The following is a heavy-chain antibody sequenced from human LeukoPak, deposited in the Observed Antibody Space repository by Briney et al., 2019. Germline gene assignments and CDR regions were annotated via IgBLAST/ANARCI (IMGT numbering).Heavy chain of an antibody. CDR2: ILPDDSDT. CDR3: ARQGAGASHYDDTGLPRGAFDV. CDR1: GCRFTNYW. D-gene: IGHD3-22*01. J-gene: IGHJ3*01. V-gene: IGHV5-51*01. Sequence: GESLQISCKVSGCRFTNYWIARVRQLPAKGLDFMGIILPDDSDTRYNPSFRGQITISVDKSINTAYLQWNSLRASDTATYYCARQGAGASHYDDTGLPRGAFDVWGQGTMLTVSS.